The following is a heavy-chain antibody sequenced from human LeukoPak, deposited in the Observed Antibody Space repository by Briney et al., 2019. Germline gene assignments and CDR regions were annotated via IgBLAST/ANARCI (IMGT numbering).Heavy chain of an antibody. V-gene: IGHV1-69*04. D-gene: IGHD3-22*01. Sequence: ASVKLSFKASGGTFSSYAISWVRQAHGQGLEWMGRIIPILGIANYAQKFQGRVTITADKSTSTAYMELSSLRSEDTAVYYCAREYDSSGYYSWYYGMDVWGQGTTVTVSS. J-gene: IGHJ6*02. CDR3: AREYDSSGYYSWYYGMDV. CDR1: GGTFSSYA. CDR2: IIPILGIA.